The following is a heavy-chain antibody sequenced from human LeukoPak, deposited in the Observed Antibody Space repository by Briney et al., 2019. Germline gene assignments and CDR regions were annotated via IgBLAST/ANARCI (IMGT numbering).Heavy chain of an antibody. CDR3: ARDRGVDTAMVNWFDP. CDR1: GFTFDDYG. J-gene: IGHJ5*02. D-gene: IGHD5-18*01. CDR2: INWNGGST. V-gene: IGHV3-20*04. Sequence: GGSLRLSCAASGFTFDDYGMSWVRQAPGKGLEWVSGINWNGGSTGYADSVKGRFTISRDNAKNSLYLQMNSLRAEDTALYYCARDRGVDTAMVNWFDPWGQGTLVTVSS.